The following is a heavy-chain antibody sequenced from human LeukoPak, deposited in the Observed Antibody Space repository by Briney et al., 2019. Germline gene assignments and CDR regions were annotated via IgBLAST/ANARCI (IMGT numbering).Heavy chain of an antibody. D-gene: IGHD3-10*01. J-gene: IGHJ3*02. Sequence: GRSLRLSCAASGFTFSSYAMHWVRQAPGKGLEWVAVISYDGSNKYYADSVKGRFTISRDNSKNTLYLQMNSLRAEDTAVYYCARHSIKWFGEFHDAFDIWGQGTMVTVSS. CDR3: ARHSIKWFGEFHDAFDI. CDR2: ISYDGSNK. CDR1: GFTFSSYA. V-gene: IGHV3-30*04.